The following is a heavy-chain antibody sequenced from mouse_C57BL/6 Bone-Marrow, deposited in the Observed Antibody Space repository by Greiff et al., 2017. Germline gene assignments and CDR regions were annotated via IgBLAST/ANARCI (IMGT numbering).Heavy chain of an antibody. CDR2: IYPGSGST. J-gene: IGHJ3*01. CDR3: ARGRDDGYSGFFAY. D-gene: IGHD2-3*01. Sequence: VKLQQPGAELVKPGASVKMSCKASGYTFTSYWITWVKQRPGQGLEWIGDIYPGSGSTNYNEKFKSKATLTVDTSSSTAYMQLSSLTSEDSAVYYCARGRDDGYSGFFAYWGQGTLVTVSA. V-gene: IGHV1-55*01. CDR1: GYTFTSYW.